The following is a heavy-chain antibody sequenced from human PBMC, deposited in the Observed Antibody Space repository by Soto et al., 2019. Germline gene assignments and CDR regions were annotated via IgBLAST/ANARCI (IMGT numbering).Heavy chain of an antibody. CDR3: AKDRNTEMGAGDFDY. J-gene: IGHJ4*01. CDR2: VSWSNIRF. CDR1: WFTFVVST. Sequence: GGSLRPPSAATWFTFVVSTVPGVRHVPGRGLEWVSGVSWSNIRFGDADSVKGSFTISRDNAKNSLYLQMNSLRRDDTGFYFCAKDRNTEMGAGDFDYWGHGTLVTVSS. V-gene: IGHV3-9*01. D-gene: IGHD3-10*01.